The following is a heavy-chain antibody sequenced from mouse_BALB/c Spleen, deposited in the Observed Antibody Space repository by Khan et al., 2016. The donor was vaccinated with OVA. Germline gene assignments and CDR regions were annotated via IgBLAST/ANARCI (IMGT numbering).Heavy chain of an antibody. V-gene: IGHV1-4*01. CDR1: DYTFTSYT. CDR2: INPTSNYS. J-gene: IGHJ3*01. D-gene: IGHD2-14*01. CDR3: TREGDYYGNDGWFAY. Sequence: QVQLKQSGAELARPGASVKISCKASDYTFTSYTMHWVKQWPGQGLEWIGYINPTSNYSNSNQKFKDKATLTADKSSSTAYIQLGSLTSEDTADYYCTREGDYYGNDGWFAYWGQGTMVTVSA.